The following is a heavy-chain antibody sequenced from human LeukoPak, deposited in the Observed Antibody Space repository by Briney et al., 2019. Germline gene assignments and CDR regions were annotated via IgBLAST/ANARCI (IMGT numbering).Heavy chain of an antibody. V-gene: IGHV3-23*01. J-gene: IGHJ4*02. CDR3: AKGVAAAGTNYFDY. CDR2: ISGSGGST. CDR1: GFTFSSYA. D-gene: IGHD6-13*01. Sequence: GGSLRLSCAASGFTFSSYAMSWVRRAPGKGLEWVSAISGSGGSTYYADSVKGRVTISRDNSKNTLYLQMNSLRAEDTAVYYCAKGVAAAGTNYFDYWGQGTLVTVS.